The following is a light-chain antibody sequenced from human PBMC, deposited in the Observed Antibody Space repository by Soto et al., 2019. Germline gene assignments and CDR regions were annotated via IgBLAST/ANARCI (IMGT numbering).Light chain of an antibody. CDR1: NSDVGGYNY. CDR2: GVT. J-gene: IGLJ1*01. V-gene: IGLV2-11*01. CDR3: CSYAGSFIYV. Sequence: HSVLTQPRSVSGSPGQSVTVSCTGTNSDVGGYNYVSWYQQHPGQAPKLIIYGVTQRPSGVSDRFSGSKSGNTASLTISGLQGDDEADYYCCSYAGSFIYVFGTGTKVTVL.